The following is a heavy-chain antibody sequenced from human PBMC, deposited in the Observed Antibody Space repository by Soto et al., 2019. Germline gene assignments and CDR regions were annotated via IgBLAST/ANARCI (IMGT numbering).Heavy chain of an antibody. CDR1: GGSISSYY. J-gene: IGHJ4*02. V-gene: IGHV4-59*08. CDR3: ARHIAVAGDFDY. D-gene: IGHD6-19*01. Sequence: SETLSLTCTVSGGSISSYYWSWIRQPPGKGLEWIGYIYYSGSTNYNPSLKSRVTISVDTSKNQFSLKLSSVTAADTAVYYCARHIAVAGDFDYWGQGTLVTVSS. CDR2: IYYSGST.